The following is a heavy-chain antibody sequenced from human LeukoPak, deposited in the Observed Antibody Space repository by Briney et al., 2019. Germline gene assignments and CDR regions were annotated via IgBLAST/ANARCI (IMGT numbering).Heavy chain of an antibody. V-gene: IGHV5-51*01. D-gene: IGHD6-6*01. J-gene: IGHJ4*02. Sequence: GESLKISCNGSGYSFTSYWIGGVRQTPGKGLGWRGIIHPGDSDTRYSPSFQGQVTISADKSISTAYLQCSSLKASDTAMYYCARRVGYSSSSVLDYWGEGTLVSVPS. CDR2: IHPGDSDT. CDR3: ARRVGYSSSSVLDY. CDR1: GYSFTSYW.